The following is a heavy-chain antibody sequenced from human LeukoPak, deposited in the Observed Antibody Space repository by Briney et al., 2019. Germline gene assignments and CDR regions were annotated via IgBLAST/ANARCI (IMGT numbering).Heavy chain of an antibody. J-gene: IGHJ4*02. D-gene: IGHD5-18*01. CDR2: IKGDGSST. CDR3: ARDGYSFGHDFDY. V-gene: IGHV3-74*01. CDR1: GFTFSSYW. Sequence: GGSLRLSCAAPGFTFSSYWMHWVRHTPGKGLVWVSRIKGDGSSTSYADSVKGRFTISRDNAKNTLYLQMNSLRAEDTAVYYCARDGYSFGHDFDYWGQGTLVTVSS.